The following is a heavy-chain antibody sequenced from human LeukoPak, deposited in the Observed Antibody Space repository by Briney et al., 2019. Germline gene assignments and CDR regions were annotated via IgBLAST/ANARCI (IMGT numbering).Heavy chain of an antibody. Sequence: PSETLSLTCTVSGGSISSYYWSWIRQPPGKGLEWVGYVYYSGSTNYNPSLKSRVAMSVDTSKNQFSLKLNSVTAADTAVYYCAREYYDSSGLDYWGQGTLVTVSS. CDR2: VYYSGST. V-gene: IGHV4-59*01. CDR3: AREYYDSSGLDY. CDR1: GGSISSYY. D-gene: IGHD3-22*01. J-gene: IGHJ4*02.